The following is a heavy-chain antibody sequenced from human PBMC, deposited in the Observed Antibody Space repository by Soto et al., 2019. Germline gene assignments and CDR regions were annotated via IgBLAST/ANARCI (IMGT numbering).Heavy chain of an antibody. D-gene: IGHD4-4*01. CDR1: GFTFSSYD. CDR3: ARATLTTYYYYGMDV. J-gene: IGHJ6*02. Sequence: PGGSLRLSCAASGFTFSSYDMHWVRQATGKGLEWVSAIGTAGDTYYPGSVKGRFTISRENAKNSLYLQMNSLRAGDTAVYYCARATLTTYYYYGMDVWGQGTTVTVSS. V-gene: IGHV3-13*01. CDR2: IGTAGDT.